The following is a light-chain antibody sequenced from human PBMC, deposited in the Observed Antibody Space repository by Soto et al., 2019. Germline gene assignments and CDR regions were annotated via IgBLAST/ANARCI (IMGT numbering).Light chain of an antibody. CDR3: SLYTASSSYV. CDR1: SSDVGGSNY. V-gene: IGLV2-14*01. J-gene: IGLJ1*01. CDR2: DVY. Sequence: QSALTQPASASGSPGQSNTISCTETSSDVGGSNYVSWNHQHPGKAPKLLIFDVYSRPSGISNRFSGSKSGNKAYLTISGLQAEDEADYYCSLYTASSSYVFGAGSKVSVL.